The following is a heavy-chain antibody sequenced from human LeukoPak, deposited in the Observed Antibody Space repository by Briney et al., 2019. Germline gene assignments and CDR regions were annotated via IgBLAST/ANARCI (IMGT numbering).Heavy chain of an antibody. CDR1: GFTFDDYA. CDR2: ISWNSGSI. V-gene: IGHV3-9*01. D-gene: IGHD3-22*01. Sequence: GGSLRLSCAASGFTFDDYAMHWVRQAPGKGLEWVSGISWNSGSIGYADSVKGRFTISRDNAKNSLYLQMNSLRAEDTAVYYCAKARQVYYDTCFDYWGQGTLVTVSS. CDR3: AKARQVYYDTCFDY. J-gene: IGHJ4*02.